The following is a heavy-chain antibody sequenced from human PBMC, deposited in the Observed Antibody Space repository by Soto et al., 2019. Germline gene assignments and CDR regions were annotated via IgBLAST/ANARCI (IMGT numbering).Heavy chain of an antibody. V-gene: IGHV3-53*01. CDR2: IFFYGSA. CDR1: GFTVSDNR. Sequence: GGSLRLSCVVSGFTVSDNRMTWVRQAPGQGLEWVADIFFYGSANYADSVRGRFTISKDDSKNTLYLQMNNLRAEDTAVYYCARVGTSESFFDYWGQGTLVTVSS. CDR3: ARVGTSESFFDY. D-gene: IGHD7-27*01. J-gene: IGHJ4*02.